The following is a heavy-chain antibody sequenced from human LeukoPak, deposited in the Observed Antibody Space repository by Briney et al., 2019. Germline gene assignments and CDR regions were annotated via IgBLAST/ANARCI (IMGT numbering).Heavy chain of an antibody. J-gene: IGHJ4*02. Sequence: PSETLSLTCAVYGGSFSGYYWSWIRQPPGKGLEWIGEINHSGSTNYNPSLKSRLTISVDTSKNQFSLKLSSVTAADTAVYYCARTPGIAVAGTGGEYYFDYWGQGTLVTVSS. V-gene: IGHV4-34*01. D-gene: IGHD6-19*01. CDR2: INHSGST. CDR1: GGSFSGYY. CDR3: ARTPGIAVAGTGGEYYFDY.